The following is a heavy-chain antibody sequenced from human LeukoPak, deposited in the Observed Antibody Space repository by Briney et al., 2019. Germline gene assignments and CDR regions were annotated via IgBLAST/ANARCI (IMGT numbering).Heavy chain of an antibody. CDR2: IRSKAYGGTT. V-gene: IGHV3-49*04. CDR3: LEMATTLGAFDI. D-gene: IGHD5-24*01. CDR1: GFTVSSNY. Sequence: PGGSLRLSCAASGFTVSSNYMSWVRQAPGKGLEWVGFIRSKAYGGTTEYAASVKGRFTISRDDSKSIAYLQMNSLKTEDTAVYYCLEMATTLGAFDIWGQGTMVTVSS. J-gene: IGHJ3*02.